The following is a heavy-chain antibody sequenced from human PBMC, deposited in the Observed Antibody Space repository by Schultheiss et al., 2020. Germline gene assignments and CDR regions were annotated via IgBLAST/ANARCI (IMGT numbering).Heavy chain of an antibody. D-gene: IGHD6-19*01. J-gene: IGHJ6*02. CDR1: GFTFSKYG. CDR2: IWFDGSNE. CDR3: ARGLAPDRDWYVAISGDYYYNMDV. V-gene: IGHV3-33*07. Sequence: GASLRLSCAASGFTFSKYGMFWVRQVPRKGLEWVARIWFDGSNEDYADPVKGRFTISRDNSKNTLYLQMNRLRVDDTAVYYCARGLAPDRDWYVAISGDYYYNMDVWGRGTTVTVSS.